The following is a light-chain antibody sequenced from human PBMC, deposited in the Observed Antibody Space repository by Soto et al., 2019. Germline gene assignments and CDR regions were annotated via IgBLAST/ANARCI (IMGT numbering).Light chain of an antibody. CDR3: QQRSDWPS. CDR1: QSVGSY. CDR2: DAS. J-gene: IGKJ2*01. V-gene: IGKV3-11*01. Sequence: EVVLTQSPATLSLSPGERATLSCWASQSVGSYLAWYQQRLGQAPRLIIYDASNRATGIPARFSGSGSGTDFTLTISSLEPEDFAVYYCQQRSDWPSFGQGTKLEIK.